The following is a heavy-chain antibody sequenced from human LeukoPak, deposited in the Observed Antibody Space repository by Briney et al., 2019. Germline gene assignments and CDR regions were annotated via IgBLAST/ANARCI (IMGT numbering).Heavy chain of an antibody. Sequence: GESPKISCRGSGYSFTNHWTGWVRQMPGKGLEWVGIIWPGDSDTRYSPSFQGQVTISADKSISTAYLQWSSLKASDTAMYYCARHQTMYSSGGSGPFDYWGQGTLVTVSS. J-gene: IGHJ4*02. CDR1: GYSFTNHW. V-gene: IGHV5-51*01. CDR3: ARHQTMYSSGGSGPFDY. D-gene: IGHD6-19*01. CDR2: IWPGDSDT.